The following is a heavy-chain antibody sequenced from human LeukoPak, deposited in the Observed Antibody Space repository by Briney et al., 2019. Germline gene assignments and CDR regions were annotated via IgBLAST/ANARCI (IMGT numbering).Heavy chain of an antibody. CDR3: ARGRAGRGAMVRGVTSYFDY. Sequence: KPSETLSLTCAVYGGSFNGYYWSWIRLPPGKGLEWIGEINHSGSTNYNPSLKSRVTISVDTSKNQFSLKLSSVTAADTAVYYCARGRAGRGAMVRGVTSYFDYWGQATLVTVSS. D-gene: IGHD3-10*01. CDR2: INHSGST. CDR1: GGSFNGYY. J-gene: IGHJ4*02. V-gene: IGHV4-34*01.